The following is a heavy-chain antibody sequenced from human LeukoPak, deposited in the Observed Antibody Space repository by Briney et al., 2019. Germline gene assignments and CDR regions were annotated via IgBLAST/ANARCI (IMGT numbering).Heavy chain of an antibody. CDR1: GGSFSGYY. J-gene: IGHJ4*02. D-gene: IGHD5-24*01. CDR2: INHSGST. V-gene: IGHV4-34*01. Sequence: SETLSLTCAVYGGSFSGYYWSWIRQPPGKGLEWIGEINHSGSTNYNPSLKSRVTISVDTSKNQFSLKLSSVTAADTAVYYCVRRGWLHPGNFDYWGQGTLVTVSS. CDR3: VRRGWLHPGNFDY.